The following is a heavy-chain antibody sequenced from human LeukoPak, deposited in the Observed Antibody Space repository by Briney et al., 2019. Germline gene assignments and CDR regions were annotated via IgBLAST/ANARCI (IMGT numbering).Heavy chain of an antibody. CDR3: AKDRGKAAAGWLAP. V-gene: IGHV3-23*01. Sequence: GGSLRLSCAASGFTFRNYAMSWVRQAPGKGLEWVSAISDGGTSTFYADSVKGRFTISRDNSYNTLYLQMNTLRAEDTAIYYCAKDRGKAAAGWLAPWGQGTLVTVSS. CDR2: ISDGGTST. D-gene: IGHD6-13*01. CDR1: GFTFRNYA. J-gene: IGHJ5*02.